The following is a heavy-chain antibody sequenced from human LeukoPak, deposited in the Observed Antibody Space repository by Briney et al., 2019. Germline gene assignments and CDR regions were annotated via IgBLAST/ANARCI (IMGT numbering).Heavy chain of an antibody. CDR1: GGSISSYY. CDR3: ARDYYDSSGYYYVGY. D-gene: IGHD3-22*01. CDR2: IYYSGST. J-gene: IGHJ4*02. V-gene: IGHV4-59*01. Sequence: SETLSLTCTFSGGSISSYYWSWIRQPAGKGLEWIGYIYYSGSTNYNPSLKSRVTISVDTSKNQFSLKLSSVTAADTAVYYCARDYYDSSGYYYVGYWGQGTLVTVSS.